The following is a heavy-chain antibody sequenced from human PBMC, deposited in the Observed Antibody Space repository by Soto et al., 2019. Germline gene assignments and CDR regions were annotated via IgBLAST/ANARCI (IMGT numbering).Heavy chain of an antibody. CDR2: ISYDGSNK. Sequence: QVQLVESGGGVVQPGRSLRLSCAASGFTFSSYGMHWVRQAPGKGLEWVAVISYDGSNKYYADSVKGRLTISRDNSKNTLYLQMNSLRAEDTAVYYCVLLWPSAGVDGMDVWGQGTTVTVSS. J-gene: IGHJ6*02. CDR1: GFTFSSYG. D-gene: IGHD2-15*01. V-gene: IGHV3-30*03. CDR3: VLLWPSAGVDGMDV.